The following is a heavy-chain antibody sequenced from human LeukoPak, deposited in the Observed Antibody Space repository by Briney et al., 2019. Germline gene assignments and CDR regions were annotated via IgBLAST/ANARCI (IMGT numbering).Heavy chain of an antibody. V-gene: IGHV5-51*01. D-gene: IGHD5-24*01. CDR2: IYPGDSDT. Sequence: GESLKISCKGSGYSFTSYWIGWVRQMPGKGLEWMGIIYPGDSDTRYSPSFQGQVTISADKSISTAYLQWSSLKASDTAMYYCAGLPWGRWLQSRMGCYFDYWGQGTLVTVSS. CDR3: AGLPWGRWLQSRMGCYFDY. J-gene: IGHJ4*02. CDR1: GYSFTSYW.